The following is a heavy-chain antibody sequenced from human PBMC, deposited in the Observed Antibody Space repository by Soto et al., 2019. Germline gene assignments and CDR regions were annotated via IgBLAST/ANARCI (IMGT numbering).Heavy chain of an antibody. CDR3: ARDLTRGDDAFDI. D-gene: IGHD2-21*01. CDR1: GFTFSSYW. V-gene: IGHV3-7*01. Sequence: EVQLVESGGGLVQPGGSLRLSCAASGFTFSSYWMSWVRQAPGKGLEWVANIKQDGSEKYYVDSVKGRSTISRDNAKNSLYLQMNSLRAEDTAVYYCARDLTRGDDAFDIWGQGTMVTVSS. CDR2: IKQDGSEK. J-gene: IGHJ3*02.